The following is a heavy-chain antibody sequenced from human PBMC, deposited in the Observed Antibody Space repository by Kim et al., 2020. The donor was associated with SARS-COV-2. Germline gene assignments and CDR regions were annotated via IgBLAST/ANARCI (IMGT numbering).Heavy chain of an antibody. D-gene: IGHD2-15*01. Sequence: SETLSLTCAVYGGSFSGYYWSWIRQPPGKGLEWIGEINHSGSTNYNPSLKSRVTISVDTSKNQFSLKLSSVTAADTAVYYCARSLYCSGGSCFLDYWGQG. J-gene: IGHJ4*02. CDR1: GGSFSGYY. CDR3: ARSLYCSGGSCFLDY. CDR2: INHSGST. V-gene: IGHV4-34*01.